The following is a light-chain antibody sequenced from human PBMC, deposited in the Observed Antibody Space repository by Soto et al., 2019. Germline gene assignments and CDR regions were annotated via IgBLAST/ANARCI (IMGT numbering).Light chain of an antibody. CDR3: SSYAGNNNLI. V-gene: IGLV2-8*01. CDR2: EVS. CDR1: SSDVGGYNY. J-gene: IGLJ1*01. Sequence: QSVLTQPPSASGSPGQSITISCTGTSSDVGGYNYVSWYQQHPGRAPKLIIYEVSKRPSGVPDRFSGSKSDNTASLTVSGLQTEDEADYYCSSYAGNNNLIFGTGTKVTVL.